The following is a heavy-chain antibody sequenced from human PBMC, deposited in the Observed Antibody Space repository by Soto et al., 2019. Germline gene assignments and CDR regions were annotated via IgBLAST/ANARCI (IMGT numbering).Heavy chain of an antibody. CDR2: ISSSSSYI. Sequence: PGGSLRLSCAASGFTFSSYSMNWVRQAPGKGLEWVSSISSSSSYIYYADSVKGRFTISRDNAKNSLYLQMNSLRAEGTAVYYCARELGTVSGPFDYWGQGTLVTSPQ. J-gene: IGHJ4*02. CDR3: ARELGTVSGPFDY. CDR1: GFTFSSYS. D-gene: IGHD6-19*01. V-gene: IGHV3-21*01.